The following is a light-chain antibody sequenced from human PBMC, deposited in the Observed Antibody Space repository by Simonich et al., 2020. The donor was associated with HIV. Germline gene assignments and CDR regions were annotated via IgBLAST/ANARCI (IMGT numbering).Light chain of an antibody. CDR3: QSYDSSNWV. Sequence: NFMLTQPHSVSESPGKTVTISCTRSSGSITSNYLPLYQQRPASSPTTVLYEDNQRPTGGPDRFSGSINSSSNSASLTISGLKTEDEAYYYCQSYDSSNWVFGGGTKLTVL. V-gene: IGLV6-57*01. CDR2: EDN. CDR1: SGSITSNY. J-gene: IGLJ3*02.